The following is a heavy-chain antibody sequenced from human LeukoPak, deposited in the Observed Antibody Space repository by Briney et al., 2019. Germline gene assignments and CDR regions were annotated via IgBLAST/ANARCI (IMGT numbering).Heavy chain of an antibody. Sequence: SGGSLRLSCAASGFTVSSNYMSWVRQAPGKGLEWVSVIYSGGSTYYADSVKGRFTISRDNSKNTLYLQMNSLRAEDTAVYYCARDPTIAAAVTGSYWGQGTLVTVSS. CDR1: GFTVSSNY. D-gene: IGHD6-13*01. CDR3: ARDPTIAAAVTGSY. V-gene: IGHV3-53*01. CDR2: IYSGGST. J-gene: IGHJ4*02.